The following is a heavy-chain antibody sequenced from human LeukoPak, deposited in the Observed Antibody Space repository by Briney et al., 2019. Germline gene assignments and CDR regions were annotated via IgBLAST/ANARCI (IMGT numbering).Heavy chain of an antibody. CDR3: ARGQTYYDDSTGYHYYAFDI. J-gene: IGHJ3*02. CDR2: ISGSGTTT. D-gene: IGHD3-9*01. V-gene: IGHV3-23*01. CDR1: GFTFSDYA. Sequence: PGGSLRLSCAASGFTFSDYAMNWVRQAPGEGLDWVSTISGSGTTTYYADSVKGRFTISRDNAKKTLYLQMNSLRAEDTAVYYCARGQTYYDDSTGYHYYAFDIWGQGTMVTVSS.